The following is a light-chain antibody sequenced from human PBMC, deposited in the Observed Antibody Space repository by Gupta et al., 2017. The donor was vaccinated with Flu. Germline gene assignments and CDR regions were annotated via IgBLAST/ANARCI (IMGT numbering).Light chain of an antibody. Sequence: GQTATITCGGNNIGSKSVHWYQQKPGQAPVLVVYDDSGRPSGIPERFSGSNSGNTATLTISRVEAGDEADYYCQVWDTSGDHPIFGTGTKVTGL. CDR2: DDS. V-gene: IGLV3-21*02. J-gene: IGLJ1*01. CDR1: NIGSKS. CDR3: QVWDTSGDHPI.